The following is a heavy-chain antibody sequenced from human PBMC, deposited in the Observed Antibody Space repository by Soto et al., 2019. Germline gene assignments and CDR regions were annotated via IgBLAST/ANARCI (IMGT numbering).Heavy chain of an antibody. V-gene: IGHV4-31*03. CDR1: GDSISSDAYY. CDR2: IYYSGSA. J-gene: IGHJ1*01. CDR3: ARVSMITFGGVIPPAYFQH. Sequence: SETLSLTCTVSGDSISSDAYYWSWIRQHPGKGLEWIGYIYYSGSAYYNPSLKSRVTISVDTSKKQFSLKVSSVTAADTAVYYCARVSMITFGGVIPPAYFQHWGQGTLVTVSS. D-gene: IGHD3-16*02.